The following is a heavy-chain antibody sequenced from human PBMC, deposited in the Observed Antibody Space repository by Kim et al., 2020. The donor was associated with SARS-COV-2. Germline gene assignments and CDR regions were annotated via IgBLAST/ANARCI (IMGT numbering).Heavy chain of an antibody. D-gene: IGHD4-17*01. CDR1: GYSFLTHW. CDR2: IYPGDSDT. V-gene: IGHV5-51*01. Sequence: GESLKISCQASGYSFLTHWIGWVRQMPGKGLEWMAIIYPGDSDTKYSPPFQGQVTISADKSTTYLHWDSLKASDSAIYYCAGQSLDYGDYIAGGLDVWGQGTTVTVSS. CDR3: AGQSLDYGDYIAGGLDV. J-gene: IGHJ6*02.